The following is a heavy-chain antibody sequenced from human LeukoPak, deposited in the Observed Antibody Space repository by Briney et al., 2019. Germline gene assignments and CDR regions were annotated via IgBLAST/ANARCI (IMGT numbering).Heavy chain of an antibody. J-gene: IGHJ6*04. CDR1: GFTFSTYT. CDR3: AELGITMIGGV. Sequence: GGSLRLSCAASGFTFSTYTMNWVRQAPGKGLEWVAYISSSGSTIYYADSVKGRFTISRDNAKNSLYLQMNSLRAEDTAVYYCAELGITMIGGVWGKGTTVTISS. CDR2: ISSSGSTI. D-gene: IGHD3-10*02. V-gene: IGHV3-48*03.